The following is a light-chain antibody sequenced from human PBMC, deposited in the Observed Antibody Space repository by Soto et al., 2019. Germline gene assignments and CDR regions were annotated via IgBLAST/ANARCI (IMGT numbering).Light chain of an antibody. J-gene: IGKJ5*01. V-gene: IGKV1-39*01. CDR3: QQTYSTPSIT. CDR1: PSISNY. Sequence: IQMTQSPCSLSASVVDRVTITCRESPSISNYLNWYQHKPGKAPKLLIYDASSLQSGVPSRFSGSGSGTDFTLTISSLQPEDFATYYCQQTYSTPSITFGQGTRLEVK. CDR2: DAS.